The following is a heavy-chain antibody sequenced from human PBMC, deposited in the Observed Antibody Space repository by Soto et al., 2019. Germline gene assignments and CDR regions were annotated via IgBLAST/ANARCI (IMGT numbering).Heavy chain of an antibody. Sequence: QVQLVQSGAEVQKPGSSVKVSCKASGGTFSSYAISWVRQAPGQGLEWMGGIIPIFGTANYAQKFQGRVTITADESTSTAYMELSSLRSEDTAVYYCARVGGSTVTTAGGFDLWGRGTLVTVSS. V-gene: IGHV1-69*01. CDR2: IIPIFGTA. D-gene: IGHD4-17*01. CDR1: GGTFSSYA. J-gene: IGHJ2*01. CDR3: ARVGGSTVTTAGGFDL.